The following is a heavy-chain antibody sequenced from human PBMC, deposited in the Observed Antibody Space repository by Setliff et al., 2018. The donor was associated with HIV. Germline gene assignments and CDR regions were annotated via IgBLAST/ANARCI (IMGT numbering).Heavy chain of an antibody. CDR3: ARDVGKRYYGSGSYPEESDY. J-gene: IGHJ4*02. CDR2: INVGDVNT. Sequence: ASVKVSCKASGYTFSSYAIHWVRQAPGQRLEWVGWINVGDVNTKYSQKFQGRVIITRDTSASTAYMELSSLRFEDTAVYYCARDVGKRYYGSGSYPEESDYWGQGTLVTVS. CDR1: GYTFSSYA. V-gene: IGHV1-3*01. D-gene: IGHD3-10*01.